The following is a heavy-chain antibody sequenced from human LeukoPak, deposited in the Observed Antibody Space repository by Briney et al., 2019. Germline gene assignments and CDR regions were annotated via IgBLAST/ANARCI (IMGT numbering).Heavy chain of an antibody. CDR2: IRYDGSNK. V-gene: IGHV3-30*02. Sequence: GGSLRLSCAASGFTFSSYGMHWVRQAPGKGLEWVAFIRYDGSNKYYADSVKGRFTISRDNSKNTLYLQMNSLRAEDTAVYYCAKERYCGGDCYSFDYWGQGTLVTVSS. CDR1: GFTFSSYG. J-gene: IGHJ4*02. D-gene: IGHD2-21*01. CDR3: AKERYCGGDCYSFDY.